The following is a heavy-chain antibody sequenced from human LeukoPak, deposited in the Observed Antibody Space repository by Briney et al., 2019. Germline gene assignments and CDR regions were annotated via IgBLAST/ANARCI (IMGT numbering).Heavy chain of an antibody. CDR1: GVSISSYY. CDR3: ARASSLYDFWSGYRTPLDY. D-gene: IGHD3-3*01. J-gene: IGHJ4*02. Sequence: PSETLSLTCTVSGVSISSYYWSWIRQPPGKGLEWIGYIYYSGSTNYNPSLKSRVTISVDTSKNQFSLKLSSGTAADTAVYYCARASSLYDFWSGYRTPLDYWGQGTLVTVSS. CDR2: IYYSGST. V-gene: IGHV4-59*12.